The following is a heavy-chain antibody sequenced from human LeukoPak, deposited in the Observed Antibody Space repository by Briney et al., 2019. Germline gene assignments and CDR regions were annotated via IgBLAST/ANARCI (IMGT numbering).Heavy chain of an antibody. J-gene: IGHJ4*02. D-gene: IGHD3-3*01. CDR1: LFIFCIYG. V-gene: IGHV3-30*02. Sequence: VGALRLSRAASLFIFCIYGMHCVCQAPRKGRERVSFIWYDGSNKYYADSVKGRFTVSRDNSKNTLYLQMNSLRAEDTAVYYCAKESSYYDFWSGRGPFDYWGQGTLVTVSS. CDR3: AKESSYYDFWSGRGPFDY. CDR2: IWYDGSNK.